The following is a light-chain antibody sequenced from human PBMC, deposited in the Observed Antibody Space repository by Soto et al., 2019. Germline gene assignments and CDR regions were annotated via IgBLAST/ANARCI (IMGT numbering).Light chain of an antibody. CDR3: QQYITYST. CDR1: QSLRGW. Sequence: DIEMTQSPPTLSSSDGDMVTITCRASQSLRGWLAWYQQRPGKAPKALIYDASTLASGVPSRFNGSGSGTEFTLTISSLQPDDFATYYCQQYITYSTFGQGHDWR. V-gene: IGKV1-5*01. CDR2: DAS. J-gene: IGKJ5*01.